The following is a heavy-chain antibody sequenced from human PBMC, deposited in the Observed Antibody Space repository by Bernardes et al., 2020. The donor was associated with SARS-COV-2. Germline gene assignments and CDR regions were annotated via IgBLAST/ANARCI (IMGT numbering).Heavy chain of an antibody. J-gene: IGHJ4*02. D-gene: IGHD5-18*01. CDR3: ARGGPTWIQLWILGY. V-gene: IGHV3-74*01. CDR1: GFTFSSYW. Sequence: GGSLRLSCAASGFTFSSYWMHWVRQAPGKGLVWVSRINSDGSSTSYADSVKGRFTISRDNAKNTLYLQMNSLRAEDTAVYYCARGGPTWIQLWILGYWGQGTLVTVSS. CDR2: INSDGSST.